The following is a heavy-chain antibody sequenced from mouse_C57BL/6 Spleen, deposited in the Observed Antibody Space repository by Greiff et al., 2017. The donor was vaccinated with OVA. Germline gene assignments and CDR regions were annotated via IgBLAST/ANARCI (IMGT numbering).Heavy chain of an antibody. CDR2: ISSGSSTI. D-gene: IGHD1-1*01. J-gene: IGHJ3*01. CDR1: GFTFSDYG. V-gene: IGHV5-17*01. CDR3: ARKDYYGSSYGFAY. Sequence: DVKLVESGGGLVKPGGSLKLSCAASGFTFSDYGMHWVRQAPEKGLEWVAYISSGSSTIYYADTVRGRFTISRDNAKNTLFLQMTSLRSEDTAMYYCARKDYYGSSYGFAYWGQGTLVTVSA.